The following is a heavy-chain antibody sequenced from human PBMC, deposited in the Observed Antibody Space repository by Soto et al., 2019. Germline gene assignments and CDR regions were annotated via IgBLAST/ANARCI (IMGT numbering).Heavy chain of an antibody. CDR1: GYSFATYW. CDR3: ATSRWTSGYCRGGRCPGAFDI. V-gene: IGHV5-51*01. D-gene: IGHD2-15*01. Sequence: GESLKISCQGSGYSFATYWIGWVRQMPGKGLEWMGIIYPGDSDTRFNPSFQGRVTISADKSISTAYLQWSSLKASDTAIYFCATSRWTSGYCRGGRCPGAFDIWGQGTMVTVSS. J-gene: IGHJ3*02. CDR2: IYPGDSDT.